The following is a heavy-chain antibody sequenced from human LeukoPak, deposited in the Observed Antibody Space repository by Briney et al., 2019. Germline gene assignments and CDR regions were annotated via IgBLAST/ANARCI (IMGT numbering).Heavy chain of an antibody. V-gene: IGHV1-69*13. CDR3: ARAFVAAEREYYFDY. CDR2: IIPIFGTA. Sequence: GASVKVSCKASGGTFSSYAISWVRQAPGQGLEWMGGIIPIFGTANYAQKFQGRVTVTADESTSTAYVELSSLRSEDTAVYYCARAFVAAEREYYFDYWGQGTLVTVSS. J-gene: IGHJ4*02. D-gene: IGHD6-13*01. CDR1: GGTFSSYA.